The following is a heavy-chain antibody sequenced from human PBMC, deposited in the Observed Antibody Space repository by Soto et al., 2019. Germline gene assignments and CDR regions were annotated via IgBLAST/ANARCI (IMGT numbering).Heavy chain of an antibody. D-gene: IGHD3-3*01. J-gene: IGHJ6*02. Sequence: SVKVSCKASGGTFSSYAISWVRQAPGQGLEWMGGIIPIFGTANYAQKFQGRVTITADESTSTAYMELSSLRSEDTAVYYCARNDFWSGYYAYYYYGMDVWGQGTTVTVSS. V-gene: IGHV1-69*13. CDR3: ARNDFWSGYYAYYYYGMDV. CDR2: IIPIFGTA. CDR1: GGTFSSYA.